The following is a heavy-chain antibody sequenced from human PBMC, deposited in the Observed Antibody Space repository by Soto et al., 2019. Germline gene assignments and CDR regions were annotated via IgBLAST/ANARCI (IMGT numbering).Heavy chain of an antibody. V-gene: IGHV3-66*01. Sequence: GGSLRLSCAASGFTVSSNYMSWVRQAPGKGLEWVSVIYSGGSTYYADSVKGRFTISRDNSKNTLYLQMNSLRAEDTAVYYCARDGDFCCGYYANNELPCYCGQRTLVTVSS. D-gene: IGHD3-3*01. CDR3: ARDGDFCCGYYANNELPCY. CDR2: IYSGGST. J-gene: IGHJ4*02. CDR1: GFTVSSNY.